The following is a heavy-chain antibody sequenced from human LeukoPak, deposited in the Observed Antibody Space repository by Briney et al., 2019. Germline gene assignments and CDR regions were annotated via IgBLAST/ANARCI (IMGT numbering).Heavy chain of an antibody. Sequence: GGSLRLSCVASGFAFSESWMSWVRQAPGKGLEWVGRIRTTADDGRTDYAAAVKGRFTISRDDSRNTLYLRMNSLQIEDTAVYYCSTRARGATRYFYWGQGTLVTVSS. J-gene: IGHJ4*02. CDR2: IRTTADDGRT. D-gene: IGHD3-9*01. CDR3: STRARGATRYFY. CDR1: GFAFSESW. V-gene: IGHV3-15*01.